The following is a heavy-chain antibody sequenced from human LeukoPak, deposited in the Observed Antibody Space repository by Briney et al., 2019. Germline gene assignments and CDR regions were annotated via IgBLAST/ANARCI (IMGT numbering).Heavy chain of an antibody. V-gene: IGHV3-48*03. Sequence: PGGSLRLSCAASGFTFSSYEMNWVRQAPGKGLEWVSYIGSSGSLIYYAASVKGRFTISRDNAKNSLYLQMNSLRAEDTAVYYCARKYSSSWYLDYWGQGPLVPVSS. CDR2: IGSSGSLI. J-gene: IGHJ4*02. CDR1: GFTFSSYE. CDR3: ARKYSSSWYLDY. D-gene: IGHD6-13*01.